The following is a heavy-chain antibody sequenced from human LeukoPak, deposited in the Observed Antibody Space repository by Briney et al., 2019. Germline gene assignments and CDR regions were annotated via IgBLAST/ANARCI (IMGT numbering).Heavy chain of an antibody. V-gene: IGHV1-2*02. CDR3: ARKPGIAAAGTFSYYYMDV. CDR1: GYTFTCYY. J-gene: IGHJ6*03. D-gene: IGHD6-13*01. CDR2: INHNCGGR. Sequence: AVKVSCKDSGYTFTCYYMHLVRQPPAQGHGVMGLINHNCGGRNYAQKFQGRVTMSRDTSISTAYMELSRLRSDDPAVYYCARKPGIAAAGTFSYYYMDVWGKGTTVTISS.